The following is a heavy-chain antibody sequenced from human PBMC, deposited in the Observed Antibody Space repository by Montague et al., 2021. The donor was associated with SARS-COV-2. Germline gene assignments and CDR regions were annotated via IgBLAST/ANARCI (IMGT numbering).Heavy chain of an antibody. CDR3: ARGQVTISGVLIFIPAAGHLDV. D-gene: IGHD3-3*01. Sequence: SETLSLTCAVYSGSFGDYYWTWIRQSPGKGLEWIGEINHTGSATYNPSLKGRATLSRDTSKNQFSLKLQSVTPADTAVYYRARGQVTISGVLIFIPAAGHLDVWGQGTSVTVSS. V-gene: IGHV4-34*01. J-gene: IGHJ3*01. CDR1: SGSFGDYY. CDR2: INHTGSA.